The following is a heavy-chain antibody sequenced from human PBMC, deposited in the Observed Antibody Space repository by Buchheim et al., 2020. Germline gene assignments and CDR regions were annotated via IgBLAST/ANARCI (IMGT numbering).Heavy chain of an antibody. V-gene: IGHV4-30-4*01. Sequence: QVQLQESGPGLVKPSQTLSLTCTVSGGSISIGDYYWSWIRQPPGKGLEWIGYIYYSGSTYYNLSLKSRVTISLDTSNTQFFLKLSSVTAADTAVYYCASGYSGYGPSGMDVWGQGTT. CDR2: IYYSGST. J-gene: IGHJ6*02. CDR3: ASGYSGYGPSGMDV. D-gene: IGHD5-12*01. CDR1: GGSISIGDYY.